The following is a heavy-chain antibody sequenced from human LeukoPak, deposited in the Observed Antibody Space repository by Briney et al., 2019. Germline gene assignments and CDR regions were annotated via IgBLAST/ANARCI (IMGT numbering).Heavy chain of an antibody. Sequence: GASVKVSCKASGYTFTSYGISWVRQAPGQGLEWMGWISAYNGNTNYAQKLQGRVTMTTDTSTSTAYMELSSLRSEDTAVYYCARDKLSGGQAGYDAFDIWGQGTMVTVSS. V-gene: IGHV1-18*01. D-gene: IGHD2-8*02. CDR1: GYTFTSYG. CDR2: ISAYNGNT. CDR3: ARDKLSGGQAGYDAFDI. J-gene: IGHJ3*02.